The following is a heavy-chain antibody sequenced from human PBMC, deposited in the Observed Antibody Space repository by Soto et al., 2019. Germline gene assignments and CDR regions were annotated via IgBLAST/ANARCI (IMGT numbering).Heavy chain of an antibody. V-gene: IGHV4-4*07. Sequence: SETLSLTCTVPGASISGFYWRWIRKCAGKGLEWIGRIYATGTTDYNPSLKSRVMMSVDTSKKQFSLKLRSVTAADTAVYYCVRDGTKTLRDWFDPGAREFRSPSPQ. J-gene: IGHJ5*02. CDR1: GASISGFY. D-gene: IGHD1-1*01. CDR3: VRDGTKTLRDWFDP. CDR2: IYATGTT.